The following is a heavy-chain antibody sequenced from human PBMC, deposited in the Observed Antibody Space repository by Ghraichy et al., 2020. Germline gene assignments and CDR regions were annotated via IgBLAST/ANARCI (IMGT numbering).Heavy chain of an antibody. CDR2: IYYSGST. D-gene: IGHD3-9*01. V-gene: IGHV4-39*01. CDR1: GGSISSSSYY. CDR3: ARHKYDILTGLYYYGMDV. Sequence: SETLSLTCTVSGGSISSSSYYWGWIRQPPGKGLEWIGSIYYSGSTYYNPSLKSRVTISVDTSKNQFSLKLSSVTAADTAVYYCARHKYDILTGLYYYGMDVWGQGTTVTVSS. J-gene: IGHJ6*02.